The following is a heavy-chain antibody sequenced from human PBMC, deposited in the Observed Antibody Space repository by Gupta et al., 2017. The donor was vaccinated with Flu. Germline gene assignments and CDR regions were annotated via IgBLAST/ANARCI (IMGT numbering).Heavy chain of an antibody. CDR3: ARAPEGCGAYYYMDV. CDR1: SFW. J-gene: IGHJ6*03. CDR2: INQHGSEK. Sequence: SFWMSWVRQAPGKGLEWVANINQHGSEKYYVDSVKGRFTISRDNAKNSLYLQMSSLRADDTAVYYCARAPEGCGAYYYMDVWGKGTTVTVSS. V-gene: IGHV3-7*01. D-gene: IGHD6-25*01.